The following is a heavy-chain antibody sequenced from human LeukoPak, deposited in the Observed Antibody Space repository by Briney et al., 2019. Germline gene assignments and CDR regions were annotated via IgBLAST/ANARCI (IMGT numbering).Heavy chain of an antibody. V-gene: IGHV4-34*01. D-gene: IGHD1-26*01. CDR1: GGSFSGYY. CDR2: INHSGST. CDR3: ARFSRATSGCDY. J-gene: IGHJ4*02. Sequence: SETLSLTCAVYGGSFSGYYWSWIRQPPGKGLEWIGEINHSGSTNYNPSLKSRVTISVDTSKNQFSLKLSSVTAADTAVYYCARFSRATSGCDYWGQGTLVTVSS.